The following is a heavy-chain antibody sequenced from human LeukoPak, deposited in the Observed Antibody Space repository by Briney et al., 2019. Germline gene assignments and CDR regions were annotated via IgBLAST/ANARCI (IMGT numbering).Heavy chain of an antibody. CDR2: MYYSGSS. CDR1: GGSISSSSYY. V-gene: IGHV4-39*02. Sequence: SETLSLTCNVSGGSISSSSYYWGWIRQPPGKGLEWIGSMYYSGSSYYNPSLKSRVTISVDTSKNHFSLKLSSVTAADTAVYYCARGGYYYDSGLMDVWGKGTTVTVSS. D-gene: IGHD3-22*01. J-gene: IGHJ6*03. CDR3: ARGGYYYDSGLMDV.